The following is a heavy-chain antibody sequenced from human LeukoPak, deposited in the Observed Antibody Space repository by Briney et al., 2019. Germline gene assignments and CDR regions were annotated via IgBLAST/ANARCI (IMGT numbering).Heavy chain of an antibody. CDR2: IIPIFGTA. D-gene: IGHD6-6*01. CDR3: ARILYSSSFPDY. Sequence: SVKVSCKASGGTFSSYAISWVRQAPGQGLEWMGGIIPIFGTANYAQKFQGRVTITADKSTSTAYMELSSLRSDDTAVYYCARILYSSSFPDYWGQGTLVTVSS. J-gene: IGHJ4*02. CDR1: GGTFSSYA. V-gene: IGHV1-69*06.